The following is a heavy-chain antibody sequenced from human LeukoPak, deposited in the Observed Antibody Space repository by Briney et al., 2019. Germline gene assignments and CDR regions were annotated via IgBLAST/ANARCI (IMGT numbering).Heavy chain of an antibody. V-gene: IGHV1-2*02. D-gene: IGHD2-15*01. Sequence: ASVKVSCKASGYTFTGYYMHWVRQAPGQGLEWMGWINPNSGGTNYAQKFQGRVTMTRDTSISTAYMELSRLRSDDTAVYYCARDLFVVVAAQPGCFVNWGQGTLVTVSS. CDR1: GYTFTGYY. CDR2: INPNSGGT. CDR3: ARDLFVVVAAQPGCFVN. J-gene: IGHJ4*02.